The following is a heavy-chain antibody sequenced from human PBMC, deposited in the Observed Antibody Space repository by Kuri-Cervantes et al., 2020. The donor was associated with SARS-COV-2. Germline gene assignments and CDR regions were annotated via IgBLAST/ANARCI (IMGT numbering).Heavy chain of an antibody. J-gene: IGHJ3*02. Sequence: SVKVSCKASGDTFTSYAINWVRQAPGQGLEWMGKIIPIPGIADYAQKFQGRVTITRDTAASTEYMDLNSLRSEDTAVYYCAREVGYCDSGRCYGLDAFDIWGQGTMVTVSS. D-gene: IGHD2-2*01. CDR1: GDTFTSYA. V-gene: IGHV1-69*04. CDR3: AREVGYCDSGRCYGLDAFDI. CDR2: IIPIPGIA.